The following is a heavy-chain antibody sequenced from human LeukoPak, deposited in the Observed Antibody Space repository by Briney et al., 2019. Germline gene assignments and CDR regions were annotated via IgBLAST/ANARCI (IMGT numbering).Heavy chain of an antibody. CDR3: AKMALPDYYYYYMDV. CDR2: ISGSGGST. D-gene: IGHD2-15*01. J-gene: IGHJ6*03. Sequence: GGTLRLSCAASGFTFSSYGMSWVRQAPGKGLEWVSAISGSGGSTYYADSVKGRFTISRDNSKNTLYLQMNSLRAEDTAVYYCAKMALPDYYYYYMDVWGKGTTVTISS. CDR1: GFTFSSYG. V-gene: IGHV3-23*01.